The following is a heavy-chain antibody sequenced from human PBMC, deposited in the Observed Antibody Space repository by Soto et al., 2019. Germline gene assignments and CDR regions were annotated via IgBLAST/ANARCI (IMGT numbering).Heavy chain of an antibody. Sequence: ASVKVSCKASGYTFTSYDINWVRQATGQGLEWMGWMNPNSGNTGYAQKFQGRVTMTRNTSISTSYMELSSLRSEDTAVYYCARCKRVDDFWSGYYYYYGMDVWGQGTTVTVSS. CDR2: MNPNSGNT. J-gene: IGHJ6*02. CDR3: ARCKRVDDFWSGYYYYYGMDV. V-gene: IGHV1-8*01. D-gene: IGHD3-3*01. CDR1: GYTFTSYD.